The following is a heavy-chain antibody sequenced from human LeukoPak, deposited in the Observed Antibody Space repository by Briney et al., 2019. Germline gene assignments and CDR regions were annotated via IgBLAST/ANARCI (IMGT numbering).Heavy chain of an antibody. CDR2: ISYDGSNK. V-gene: IGHV3-30-3*01. J-gene: IGHJ4*02. CDR1: GFTFSSYA. D-gene: IGHD3-10*01. CDR3: ERLYYYALPAGY. Sequence: GGSLRLSCAASGFTFSSYAMHWVRQAPGKGLEWVAVISYDGSNKCYADSVKGRFTISRDNSKNTLYLQMNSLRAEDTAVYYCERLYYYALPAGYWGQGTLVTVSS.